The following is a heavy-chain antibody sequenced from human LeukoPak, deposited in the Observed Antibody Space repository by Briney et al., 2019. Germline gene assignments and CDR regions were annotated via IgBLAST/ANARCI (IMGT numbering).Heavy chain of an antibody. CDR2: IYPADSDI. V-gene: IGHV5-51*01. D-gene: IGHD2-15*01. J-gene: IGHJ5*01. CDR3: ARQEYCSGGSCYTWFDS. Sequence: GESLKICCKGSGYSFTNSWIGWVRLMPGKGLEWMGIIYPADSDIRYSPSFQGQVTISADKSINTAYLQWSSLKASDTAMYYCARQEYCSGGSCYTWFDSWGQGTLVTVSS. CDR1: GYSFTNSW.